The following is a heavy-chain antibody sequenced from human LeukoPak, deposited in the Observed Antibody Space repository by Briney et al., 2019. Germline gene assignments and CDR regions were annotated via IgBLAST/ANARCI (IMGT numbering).Heavy chain of an antibody. CDR2: ISDSGRT. CDR1: GGSISSGSSDYY. Sequence: SETLSLTCTVSGGSISSGSSDYYWGWIRQPPGKGLDWIGSISDSGRTYYNPSLKSRVTVSVDTSKNQFSLNLSSVTAADTAVYYCASSSLDVWGQGTTVTVSS. CDR3: ASSSLDV. J-gene: IGHJ6*02. V-gene: IGHV4-39*01.